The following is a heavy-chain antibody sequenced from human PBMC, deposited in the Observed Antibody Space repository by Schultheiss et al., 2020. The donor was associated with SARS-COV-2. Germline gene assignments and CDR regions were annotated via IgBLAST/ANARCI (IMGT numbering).Heavy chain of an antibody. CDR3: ARGSRMVTTINYFDL. CDR2: IIPIFGTA. D-gene: IGHD2-21*02. V-gene: IGHV1-69*13. J-gene: IGHJ4*02. CDR1: GGTFSSYG. Sequence: SVKVSCKASGGTFSSYGIVWVRQAPGQGLEWMAGIIPIFGTANYAQRFQGRVTISADASTSTAYMEVSSLRTDDTAVYYCARGSRMVTTINYFDLWGQGTLVTVSS.